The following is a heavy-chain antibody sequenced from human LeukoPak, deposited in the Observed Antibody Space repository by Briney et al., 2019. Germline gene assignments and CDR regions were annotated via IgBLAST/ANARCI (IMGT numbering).Heavy chain of an antibody. Sequence: GGSLRLSCVASGFTFSNVWLSWVRQAPGEGLEWVGRIKSKTDGGTTDYAAPVRGRFTISRDDSKNTLYLQMNSLKTEDTAVYYCTTDVPSFIKMFRGVNPWGQGTLVTVSS. CDR2: IKSKTDGGTT. J-gene: IGHJ5*02. V-gene: IGHV3-15*01. CDR3: TTDVPSFIKMFRGVNP. D-gene: IGHD3-10*01. CDR1: GFTFSNVW.